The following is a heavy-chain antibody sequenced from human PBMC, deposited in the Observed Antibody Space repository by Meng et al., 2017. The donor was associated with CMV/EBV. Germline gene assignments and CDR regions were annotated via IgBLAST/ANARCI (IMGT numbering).Heavy chain of an antibody. V-gene: IGHV4-39*01. CDR1: GGSISSSSYY. CDR3: ARHKVVPAAIFSTFDY. J-gene: IGHJ4*02. Sequence: SETLSLTCTVSGGSISSSSYYWGWIRQPPGKGLDWIGSIYYSGSTYYNPSLKSRVTISVDTSKNQFSLKLSSVTAADTAVYYCARHKVVPAAIFSTFDYWGQGTLVTVSS. D-gene: IGHD2-2*02. CDR2: IYYSGST.